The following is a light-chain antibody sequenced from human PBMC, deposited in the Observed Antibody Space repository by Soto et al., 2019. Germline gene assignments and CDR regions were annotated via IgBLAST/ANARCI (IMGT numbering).Light chain of an antibody. CDR3: QQYGSLPPYT. Sequence: EIVLTQSPGTLSLSPGERATLSCRASHSVSSTYLAWYQQKPGQAPWLLIYGASSRATGIPDRFSGSGCGTDFSLTINSLEPEDVAVYYCQQYGSLPPYTFVQGTKLEIK. J-gene: IGKJ2*01. CDR1: HSVSSTY. V-gene: IGKV3-20*01. CDR2: GAS.